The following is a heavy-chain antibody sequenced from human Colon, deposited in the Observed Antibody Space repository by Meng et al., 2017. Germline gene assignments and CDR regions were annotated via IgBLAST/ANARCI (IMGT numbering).Heavy chain of an antibody. D-gene: IGHD6-19*01. CDR1: EYSFTSYF. V-gene: IGHV5-51*01. CDR2: IYPGDSDT. J-gene: IGHJ1*01. Sequence: GESLKISCQGSEYSFTSYFIAWVRQMPGKGLEWMGSIYPGDSDTRYSPSFQGQVTISVDKSISTAYLQWGSLKASDSGMYFCARVGTTYSSAFPHWGQGTRVTVSS. CDR3: ARVGTTYSSAFPH.